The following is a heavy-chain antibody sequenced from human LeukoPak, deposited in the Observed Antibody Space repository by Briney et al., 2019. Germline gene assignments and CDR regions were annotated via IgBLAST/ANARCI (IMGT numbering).Heavy chain of an antibody. V-gene: IGHV4-59*11. D-gene: IGHD3-10*01. CDR3: ARDTYYTSGTYYIDYFDS. Sequence: SETLSLTCTVSGGSMSSHYWSWVRQPPGKALEWIGYISHGGQTLSNPSLSSRVTISVDTSNNQFSLKLTSVTAADTAVYFCARDTYYTSGTYYIDYFDSWGQGALVAVSS. CDR1: GGSMSSHY. J-gene: IGHJ4*02. CDR2: ISHGGQT.